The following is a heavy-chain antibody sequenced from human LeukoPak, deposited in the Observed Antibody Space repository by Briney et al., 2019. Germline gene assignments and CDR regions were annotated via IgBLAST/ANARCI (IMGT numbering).Heavy chain of an antibody. V-gene: IGHV3-23*01. D-gene: IGHD3-10*01. Sequence: PGGSLRLSCAASGFTFSSYAMSWVRQAPGKGLEWVSAISGSGGSTYYADSVKGRFTISRDNSKNTLYLQMNSLRAGDTAVYYCAKDGGSGSSYYFDYWGQGTLVTVSS. CDR1: GFTFSSYA. J-gene: IGHJ4*02. CDR3: AKDGGSGSSYYFDY. CDR2: ISGSGGST.